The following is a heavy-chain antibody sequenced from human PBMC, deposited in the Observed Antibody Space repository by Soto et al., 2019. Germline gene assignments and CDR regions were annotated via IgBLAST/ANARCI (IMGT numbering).Heavy chain of an antibody. CDR2: ISAYNGNT. Sequence: GASVKVSCKASGYTFTSYGISWVRQAPGQGLEWMGWISAYNGNTNYAQKLQGRVTMTTDTSTSTAYMELRSLRSDDTAVYYCARDLRFLEWLAYYYSGMDAWGQGTTVTV. CDR1: GYTFTSYG. D-gene: IGHD3-3*01. V-gene: IGHV1-18*01. CDR3: ARDLRFLEWLAYYYSGMDA. J-gene: IGHJ6*02.